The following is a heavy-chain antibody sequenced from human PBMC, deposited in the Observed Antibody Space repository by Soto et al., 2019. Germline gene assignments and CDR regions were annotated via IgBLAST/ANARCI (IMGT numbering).Heavy chain of an antibody. CDR2: IYYSGST. Sequence: PSQTLSLTCTVSGGSISSGGYYWSWIRQHPGKGLEWIGYIYYSGSTYYNPSLKSRVTISVDTSKNQFSLKLSSVTAADTAVYYCASTREQTYYYGSGSYYHFDYWGQGTLVTVSS. CDR3: ASTREQTYYYGSGSYYHFDY. V-gene: IGHV4-31*03. D-gene: IGHD3-10*01. J-gene: IGHJ4*02. CDR1: GGSISSGGYY.